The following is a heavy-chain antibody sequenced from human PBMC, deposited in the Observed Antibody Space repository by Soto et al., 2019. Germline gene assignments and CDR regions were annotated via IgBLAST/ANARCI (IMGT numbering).Heavy chain of an antibody. CDR2: IYYSGST. CDR1: GVSISSGGYY. Sequence: PSETLSLTCTFSGVSISSGGYYWSWIRQHPGKGLEWIGYIYYSGSTYYNPSLKSRVTISVDTSKNQFSLKLSSVTAADTAVYYCARDEKKSAKYSSSWYRAFDIWGQGTMVTVSS. V-gene: IGHV4-31*03. D-gene: IGHD6-13*01. J-gene: IGHJ3*02. CDR3: ARDEKKSAKYSSSWYRAFDI.